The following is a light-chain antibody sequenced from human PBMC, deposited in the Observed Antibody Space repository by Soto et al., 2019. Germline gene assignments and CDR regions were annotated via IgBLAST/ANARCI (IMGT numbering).Light chain of an antibody. CDR1: QSLRSS. CDR2: DAS. V-gene: IGKV3-15*01. CDR3: QRYNNWPRT. Sequence: ETMKPLSSATLSVSRWERSTLSCRASQSLRSSLAWYQQKPGQAPRLLIYDASTRATGIPARFSGSGSGTDFTLTIRGLQSEDFAVYNCQRYNNWPRTLCQGSKVDIK. J-gene: IGKJ1*01.